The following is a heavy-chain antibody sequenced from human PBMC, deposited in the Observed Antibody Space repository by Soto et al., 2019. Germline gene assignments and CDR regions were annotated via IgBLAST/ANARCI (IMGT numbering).Heavy chain of an antibody. V-gene: IGHV1-2*04. D-gene: IGHD6-6*01. CDR2: INPNSGGT. CDR3: ARDLSIAAPVYYGMDV. Sequence: ASVKVSCKASGYTFTGYYMHWVRQAPGQGLEWMGWINPNSGGTNYAQKFQGWVTMTRDTSISTAYMELSRLRSDDTAVYYCARDLSIAAPVYYGMDVWGQGTTVTVS. CDR1: GYTFTGYY. J-gene: IGHJ6*02.